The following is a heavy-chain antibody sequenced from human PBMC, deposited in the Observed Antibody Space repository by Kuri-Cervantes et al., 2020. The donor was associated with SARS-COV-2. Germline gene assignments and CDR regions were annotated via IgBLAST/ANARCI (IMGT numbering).Heavy chain of an antibody. Sequence: QTLSLTCAVYGGSFSGYYWSWIRQPPGKGLEWIGEINHSGSTNYNPSLKSRVTISVDTSKNQFSLKLSSVTAADTAVYYCSRGRPVTTFYRTSYFDYWGQGTLVTVSS. CDR3: SRGRPVTTFYRTSYFDY. CDR1: GGSFSGYY. CDR2: INHSGST. V-gene: IGHV4-34*01. D-gene: IGHD4-17*01. J-gene: IGHJ4*02.